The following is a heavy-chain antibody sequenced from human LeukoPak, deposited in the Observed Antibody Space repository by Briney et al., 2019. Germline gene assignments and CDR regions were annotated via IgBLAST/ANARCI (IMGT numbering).Heavy chain of an antibody. CDR1: GYTFTSYY. D-gene: IGHD1-26*01. CDR3: ARGGVGATTFSAIDY. J-gene: IGHJ4*02. CDR2: INPSGGST. V-gene: IGHV1-46*01. Sequence: ASVKVSCKASGYTFTSYYMHWVRQAPGQGLEWMGIINPSGGSTSYAQKFQGRVTITTDESTSTAYMELSSLRSEDTAVYYCARGGVGATTFSAIDYWGQGTLVTVSS.